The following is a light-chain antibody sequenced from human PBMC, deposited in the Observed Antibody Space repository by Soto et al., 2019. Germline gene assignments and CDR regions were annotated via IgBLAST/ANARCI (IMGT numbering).Light chain of an antibody. J-gene: IGLJ1*01. CDR2: DVS. Sequence: QSVLTQPASVSGFPGRSITISCTGTSTDVGGYNYVSWYQQHPGKAPKLLISDVSNRPSGVSFRFSGSKSGNTASLTISGLQAEDEADYYCNSYSGGPPLYLFGTGTKVTVL. V-gene: IGLV2-14*01. CDR3: NSYSGGPPLYL. CDR1: STDVGGYNY.